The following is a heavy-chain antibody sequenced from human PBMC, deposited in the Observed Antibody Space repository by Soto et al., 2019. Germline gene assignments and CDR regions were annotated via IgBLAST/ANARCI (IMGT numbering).Heavy chain of an antibody. V-gene: IGHV3-23*01. CDR3: AKDVTSHGPRGYSSRWYGWFDP. Sequence: EVQLLESGGGLVQPGGSLRLSCAASGFTFSSHVMSWVRQAPGRGLEWVAAASARNTNTYYADSVKGRFTISRDNSKSTVYLQLDSRRVEDTAVYHCAKDVTSHGPRGYSSRWYGWFDPWGQGTLVVVSS. CDR1: GFTFSSHV. J-gene: IGHJ5*02. D-gene: IGHD6-19*01. CDR2: ASARNTNT.